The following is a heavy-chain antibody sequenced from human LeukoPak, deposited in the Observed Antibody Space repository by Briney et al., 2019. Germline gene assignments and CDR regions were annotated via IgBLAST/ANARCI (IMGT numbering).Heavy chain of an antibody. D-gene: IGHD3-22*01. J-gene: IGHJ4*02. CDR2: INTVGSTT. CDR3: AKGLNYYHSSGTWGPSDY. CDR1: GFTFSSYW. Sequence: AGSLTLSCAASGFTFSSYWMHWIRQAPGKGLVWVSHINTVGSTTSYAASVKGLFTISRDNAKNTLYLQMNSLRAEDMGLYYCAKGLNYYHSSGTWGPSDYWGQGTLVTVSS. V-gene: IGHV3-74*01.